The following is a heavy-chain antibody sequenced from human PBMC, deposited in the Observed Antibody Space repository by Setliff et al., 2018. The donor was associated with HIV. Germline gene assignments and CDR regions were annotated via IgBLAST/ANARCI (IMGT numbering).Heavy chain of an antibody. J-gene: IGHJ1*01. D-gene: IGHD2-15*01. Sequence: PSETLSLTCTVSGGSISGHYWSWIRQTPGKGLEWIGYVYSNGNTDYNPSLKSRVTISVDTSKNQFSLKLPSVTAADTAVYYCTRWPEDDPQRWGQGTLVTVSS. CDR2: VYSNGNT. CDR1: GGSISGHY. V-gene: IGHV4-59*11. CDR3: TRWPEDDPQR.